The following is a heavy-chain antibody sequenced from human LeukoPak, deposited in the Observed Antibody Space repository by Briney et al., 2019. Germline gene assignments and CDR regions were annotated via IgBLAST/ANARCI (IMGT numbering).Heavy chain of an antibody. CDR1: GFTFSIYG. CDR2: IWSDEINK. V-gene: IGHV3-33*01. J-gene: IGHJ4*02. CDR3: ARGSTSAARFDF. D-gene: IGHD6-6*01. Sequence: GGSLRLSCAASGFTFSIYGMHWVRQAPGKGLEWVAVIWSDEINKYYTDSVKGRFTVSRDNSQNTLYLQMNSPRAEDTAVYYCARGSTSAARFDFWGQGTLVTVSS.